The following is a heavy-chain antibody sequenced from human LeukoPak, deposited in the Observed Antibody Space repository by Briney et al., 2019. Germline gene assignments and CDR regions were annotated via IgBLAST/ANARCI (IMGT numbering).Heavy chain of an antibody. CDR3: ATSLASARAAGYYFDY. CDR1: GFTVSSKY. Sequence: GGSLRLSCAASGFTVSSKYMSWVRQAPGKGLEWVSVVYSSGSTYYADSVKGRFTISRDNSKNTLSLQMNSLRAEDTAVYYCATSLASARAAGYYFDYWGQGTLATVSS. J-gene: IGHJ4*02. V-gene: IGHV3-66*01. CDR2: VYSSGST. D-gene: IGHD6-6*01.